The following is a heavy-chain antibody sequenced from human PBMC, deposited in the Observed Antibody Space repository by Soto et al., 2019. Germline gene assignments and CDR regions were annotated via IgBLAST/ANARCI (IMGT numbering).Heavy chain of an antibody. D-gene: IGHD6-13*01. V-gene: IGHV3-30*18. CDR1: GFTFSSYG. J-gene: IGHJ5*02. CDR3: AKTWQQLVRGPNWFDP. CDR2: ISYDGSNK. Sequence: GGSLRLSCAASGFTFSSYGMHWVRQAPGKGLEWVAVISYDGSNKYYADSAKGRFTISRDNSKNTLYLQMNSLRAEDTAVYYCAKTWQQLVRGPNWFDPWGQGTLVNRLL.